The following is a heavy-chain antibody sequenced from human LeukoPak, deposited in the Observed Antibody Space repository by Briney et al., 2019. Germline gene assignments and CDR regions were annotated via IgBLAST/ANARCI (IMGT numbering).Heavy chain of an antibody. CDR1: GGSISSGGYY. Sequence: SQTLSLTCTVSGGSISSGGYYWSWIRQPPGRGLEWIGYIYHSGGTYYNPSLKSRVTISVDRSKNEFSLKLTSVTAADTAVYYCATGVGVTTGDAFDIWGQGTMVTVSS. CDR3: ATGVGVTTGDAFDI. D-gene: IGHD1-26*01. CDR2: IYHSGGT. V-gene: IGHV4-30-2*01. J-gene: IGHJ3*02.